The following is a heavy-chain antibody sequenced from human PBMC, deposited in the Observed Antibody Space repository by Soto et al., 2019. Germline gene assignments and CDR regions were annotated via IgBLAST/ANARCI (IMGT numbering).Heavy chain of an antibody. CDR1: GFTFSSYG. V-gene: IGHV3-33*01. D-gene: IGHD2-15*01. Sequence: QVQLVESGGGVVQPERSLRLSCAASGFTFSSYGMHWVRQAPGKGLEWVAVIWYDGSNKYYADSVKGRFTISRDNSKNTLYLQMNSLRAEDTAVYYCARGRQGYCSGGSCYLGVYWGQGTLVTVSS. CDR2: IWYDGSNK. CDR3: ARGRQGYCSGGSCYLGVY. J-gene: IGHJ4*02.